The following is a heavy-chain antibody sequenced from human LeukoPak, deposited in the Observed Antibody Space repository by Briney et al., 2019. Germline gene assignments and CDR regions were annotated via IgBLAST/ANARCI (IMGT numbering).Heavy chain of an antibody. Sequence: ASVKVSCKASGGTFSNYAISWVRQAPGQGLEWMGGIIPISATANYAQKFQGRVTITADKSTSTAYMELSSLRSEDTAVYYCARDLGYGDYWFDPWGQGTLVTVSS. J-gene: IGHJ5*02. D-gene: IGHD4-17*01. CDR1: GGTFSNYA. CDR3: ARDLGYGDYWFDP. CDR2: IIPISATA. V-gene: IGHV1-69*06.